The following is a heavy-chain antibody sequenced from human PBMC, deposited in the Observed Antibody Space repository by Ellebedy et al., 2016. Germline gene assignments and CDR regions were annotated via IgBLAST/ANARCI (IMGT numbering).Heavy chain of an antibody. CDR3: AALQWLAPAWYFDL. D-gene: IGHD6-19*01. Sequence: SETLSLTCTVSGGSISSSRYYWGWIRQPPGKGLEWIGSIYFSGNTYYNPSLKSRVTISVDTSKNQFSLKLSSVTAADTAVYYCAALQWLAPAWYFDLWGRGTLVTVSS. CDR1: GGSISSSRYY. CDR2: IYFSGNT. V-gene: IGHV4-39*01. J-gene: IGHJ2*01.